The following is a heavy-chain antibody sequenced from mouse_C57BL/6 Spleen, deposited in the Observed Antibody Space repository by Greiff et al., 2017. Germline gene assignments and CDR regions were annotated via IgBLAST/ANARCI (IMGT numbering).Heavy chain of an antibody. CDR1: GYAFSSYW. CDR3: ARGANWDYYYAMDY. Sequence: VNLVESGAELVKPGASVKISCKASGYAFSSYWMNWVKQRPGKGLEWIGQIYPGDGDTNYNRKFKGKATLTADKSSSTAYMQLSSLTSEDSAVDFCARGANWDYYYAMDYWGQGTSVTVSS. V-gene: IGHV1-80*01. J-gene: IGHJ4*01. D-gene: IGHD4-1*01. CDR2: IYPGDGDT.